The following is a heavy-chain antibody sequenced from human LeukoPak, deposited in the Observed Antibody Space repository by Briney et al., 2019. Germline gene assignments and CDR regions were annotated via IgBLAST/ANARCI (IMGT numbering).Heavy chain of an antibody. V-gene: IGHV1-69*05. J-gene: IGHJ6*03. CDR1: GGTFSSYA. D-gene: IGHD3-3*01. CDR3: ARSRRITTFGVVPDYYYYYMDV. Sequence: SVKVSCKASGGTFSSYAISWVRQAPGQGLEWMGGIIPIFGTANYAQKFQGRVTITTDESTSTAYMELSSLRSEDTAVYYCARSRRITTFGVVPDYYYYYMDVWGKGTTVTVSS. CDR2: IIPIFGTA.